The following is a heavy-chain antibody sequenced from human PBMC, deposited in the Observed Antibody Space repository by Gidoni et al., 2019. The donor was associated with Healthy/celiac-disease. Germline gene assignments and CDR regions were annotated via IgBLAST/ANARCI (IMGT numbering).Heavy chain of an antibody. CDR2: ISSNGGST. CDR3: VNEYSYGPFDY. V-gene: IGHV3-64D*06. J-gene: IGHJ4*02. D-gene: IGHD5-18*01. CDR1: GFTFSSYA. Sequence: EVQLVESGGGLVQPGGSLRLSCSASGFTFSSYAMHWVRQAPGKGLEYVSAISSNGGSTYYADSVKGRFTISRDNSKNTLYLQMSSLRAEDTAVYYCVNEYSYGPFDYWGQGTLVTVSS.